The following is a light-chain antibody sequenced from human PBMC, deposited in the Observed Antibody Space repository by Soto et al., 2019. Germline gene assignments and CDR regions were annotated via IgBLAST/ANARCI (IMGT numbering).Light chain of an antibody. V-gene: IGKV3-15*01. Sequence: EILMTQSPATLSASQGERATLSCRASQSVSSNLAWYQQKPGQAPRLLIYGASTRATGIPARFSGSGSGTEFTLTSSSLQSEDIAVYYCQQYNNWWTFGQGGKV. CDR1: QSVSSN. J-gene: IGKJ1*01. CDR3: QQYNNWWT. CDR2: GAS.